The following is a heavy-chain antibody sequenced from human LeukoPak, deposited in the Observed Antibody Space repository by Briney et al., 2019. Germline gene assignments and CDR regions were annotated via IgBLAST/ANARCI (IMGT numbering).Heavy chain of an antibody. Sequence: ASVKVSCKASGGTFSSYAISWVRQATGQGLEWMGWMNPNSGNTGYAQKFQGRVTITRNTSISTAYMELSSLRSEDTAVYYCARGLGATYTPWGQGTLVTVSS. CDR3: ARGLGATYTP. D-gene: IGHD1-26*01. J-gene: IGHJ5*02. CDR1: GGTFSSYA. CDR2: MNPNSGNT. V-gene: IGHV1-8*03.